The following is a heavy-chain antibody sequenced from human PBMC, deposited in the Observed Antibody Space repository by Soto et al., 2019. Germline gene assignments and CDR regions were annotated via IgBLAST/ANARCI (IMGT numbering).Heavy chain of an antibody. D-gene: IGHD3-9*01. CDR2: ISSYNGNT. J-gene: IGHJ5*01. V-gene: IGHV1-18*04. CDR1: GYTFTSYG. CDR3: ARRPRYLSRSSCCAGVSWFDS. Sequence: ASVKVSCKASGYTFTSYGISWVRQAPGQGLEWMGWISSYNGNTNYAQKVQGRVIMTTDTSTSTTYTELRSLRSGDTAVYYCARRPRYLSRSSCCAGVSWFDSRGQGTLVAV.